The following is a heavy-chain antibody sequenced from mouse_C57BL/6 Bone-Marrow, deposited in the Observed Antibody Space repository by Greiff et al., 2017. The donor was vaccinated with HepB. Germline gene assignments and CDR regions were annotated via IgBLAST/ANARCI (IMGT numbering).Heavy chain of an antibody. J-gene: IGHJ2*01. D-gene: IGHD2-2*01. CDR1: GYTFTSYW. V-gene: IGHV1-55*01. CDR2: IYPGSGST. CDR3: ERPDGYDENYFDF. Sequence: QVQLQQPGAELVKPGASVKMSCKASGYTFTSYWITWVKQRPGQGLEWIGDIYPGSGSTNYNEKFKSKATLTVDTSSSTAYMQLSSLTSEDSAVYYCERPDGYDENYFDFWGQGHTLTVSA.